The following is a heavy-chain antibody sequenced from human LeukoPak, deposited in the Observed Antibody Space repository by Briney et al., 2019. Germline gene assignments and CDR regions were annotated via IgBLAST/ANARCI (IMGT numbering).Heavy chain of an antibody. CDR1: GFTFSSYA. V-gene: IGHV3-23*01. Sequence: PGGSLRLSRAASGFTFSSYAMSWVRQAPGKGLEWVSTISGSGGVTCYADSVKGRFTISRDNAKNSLYLQMNSLRAEDTAVYYCARVKPDGSGTLDENYFDYWGQGTLVTVSS. CDR3: ARVKPDGSGTLDENYFDY. J-gene: IGHJ4*02. D-gene: IGHD3-10*01. CDR2: ISGSGGVT.